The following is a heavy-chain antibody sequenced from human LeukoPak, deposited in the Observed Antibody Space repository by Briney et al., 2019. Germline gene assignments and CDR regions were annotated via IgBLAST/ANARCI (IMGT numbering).Heavy chain of an antibody. V-gene: IGHV1-69*06. J-gene: IGHJ6*03. CDR2: IIPIFGTA. D-gene: IGHD3-3*01. CDR3: ARDAYYDSWSGYLTYYMDV. CDR1: VGTFSSYA. Sequence: SVKVSCKASVGTFSSYAVSWVRQDPGQGLEWMGGIIPIFGTANYAQKFEGRVTITADKSTSTAYMELSILRSEDTAVYYCARDAYYDSWSGYLTYYMDVWGKGTTVTVSS.